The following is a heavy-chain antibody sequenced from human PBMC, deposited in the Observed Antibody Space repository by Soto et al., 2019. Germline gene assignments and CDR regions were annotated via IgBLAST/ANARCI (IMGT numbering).Heavy chain of an antibody. CDR2: INHSGST. CDR1: GGSFSGYY. D-gene: IGHD6-19*01. J-gene: IGHJ6*02. Sequence: LSLPCAVYGGSFSGYYWSWIRQPPGKGLEWIGEINHSGSTNYNPSLKSRVTISVDTSKNQFSLKLSSVTAADTAVYYCARGHGFRQWLVLYYYYGMDVWGQGTTVTVSS. V-gene: IGHV4-34*01. CDR3: ARGHGFRQWLVLYYYYGMDV.